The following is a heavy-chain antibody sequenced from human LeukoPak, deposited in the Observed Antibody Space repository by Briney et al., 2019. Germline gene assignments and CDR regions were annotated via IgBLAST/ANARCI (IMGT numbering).Heavy chain of an antibody. D-gene: IGHD3-22*01. J-gene: IGHJ1*01. V-gene: IGHV3-48*03. CDR1: GFTFSSYE. CDR3: AREQDYYDSSGYYYGRYFQH. CDR2: ISSSGSSI. Sequence: GGSLRLSCEASGFTFSSYEMNWVRQAPGKGLEWVSYISSSGSSIYYADSVKGRFTISRDNAKNSLYLQMNSLRAEDTAVYYCAREQDYYDSSGYYYGRYFQHWGQGTLVTVSS.